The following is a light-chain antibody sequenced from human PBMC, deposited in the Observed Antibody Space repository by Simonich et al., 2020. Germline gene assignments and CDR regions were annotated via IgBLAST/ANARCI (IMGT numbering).Light chain of an antibody. V-gene: IGLV3-25*03. CDR2: KDS. CDR1: ALPKQF. J-gene: IGLJ2*01. Sequence: SYELTQPPSVSVSPGQTARITCSGDALPKQFAYWYQQKPGQPPELVIYKDSERPSGIPERFSGSSSGTTVTLTISGVQAEDEADYYCQSADSSGTIVFGGGTKLTVL. CDR3: QSADSSGTIV.